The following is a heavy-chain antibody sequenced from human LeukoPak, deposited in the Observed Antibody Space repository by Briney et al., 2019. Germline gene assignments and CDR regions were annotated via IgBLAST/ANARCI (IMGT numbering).Heavy chain of an antibody. CDR2: IKSKTDGGTT. V-gene: IGHV3-15*01. CDR3: ARTRVVVVAATPTHYYYGMDV. J-gene: IGHJ6*02. Sequence: GGSLRLSCAASGFTFNNAWMSWVRQAPGKGLEWVGRIKSKTDGGTTDYAAPVKGRFTISRDDSKNTLYLQMNSLKIEDTAVYYCARTRVVVVAATPTHYYYGMDVWGQGTTVTVSS. D-gene: IGHD2-15*01. CDR1: GFTFNNAW.